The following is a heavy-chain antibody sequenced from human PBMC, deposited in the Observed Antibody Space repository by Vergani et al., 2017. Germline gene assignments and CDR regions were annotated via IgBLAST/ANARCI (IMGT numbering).Heavy chain of an antibody. CDR2: IYYSGTT. CDR3: ARRSGIVYDIFSGTQYFFDF. J-gene: IGHJ4*02. V-gene: IGHV4-31*03. Sequence: QVQLPESGPGLVKASQTLSLTCSVSGAYVGSGGYYWSWVRQRPGMGLDWIGYIYYSGTTYYNPSLESRLTISLDTSENHLSLKLTSVTAADTAVYYCARRSGIVYDIFSGTQYFFDFWGQGTLVTVSS. CDR1: GAYVGSGGYY. D-gene: IGHD3-9*01.